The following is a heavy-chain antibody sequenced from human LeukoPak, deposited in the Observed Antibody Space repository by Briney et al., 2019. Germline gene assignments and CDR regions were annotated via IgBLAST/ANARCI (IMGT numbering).Heavy chain of an antibody. CDR2: IYTSGST. V-gene: IGHV4-4*07. CDR3: ARVFTPYYYMDV. Sequence: SETLSLTCTVSGGSISSYYWSWIRQPAGKGLKWIGRIYTSGSTNYNPSLKSRVTMSVDTSKNQFSLKLSSVTAADTAVYYCARVFTPYYYMDVWGKGTTVTISS. D-gene: IGHD3-16*01. J-gene: IGHJ6*03. CDR1: GGSISSYY.